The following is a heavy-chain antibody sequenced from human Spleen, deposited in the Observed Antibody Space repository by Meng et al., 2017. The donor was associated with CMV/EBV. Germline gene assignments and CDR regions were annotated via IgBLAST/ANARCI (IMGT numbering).Heavy chain of an antibody. J-gene: IGHJ3*02. CDR3: ARVILGPYDSSGYYYAFDI. CDR2: IYYSGST. Sequence: SETLSLTCTVSGGSVSSGSYYWSWIRQPPGKGLEWIGYIYYSGSTNYNPSLKSRVTISVDTSKNQFSLKLSSVTAADTAVYYCARVILGPYDSSGYYYAFDIWGQGTMVTVSS. D-gene: IGHD3-22*01. V-gene: IGHV4-61*01. CDR1: GGSVSSGSYY.